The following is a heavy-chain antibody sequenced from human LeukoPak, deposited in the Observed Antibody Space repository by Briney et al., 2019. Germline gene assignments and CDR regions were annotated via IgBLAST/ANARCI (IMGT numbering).Heavy chain of an antibody. CDR3: ARYDSDSSGYYYARWFDP. CDR2: INPSGGST. D-gene: IGHD3-22*01. CDR1: GYTFTSYD. J-gene: IGHJ5*02. V-gene: IGHV1-46*01. Sequence: ASVKVSCKASGYTFTSYDINWVRQATGQGLEWMGIINPSGGSTSYAQKFQGRVTMTRDMSTSTVYMELSSLRSEDTAVYYCARYDSDSSGYYYARWFDPWGQGTLVTVSS.